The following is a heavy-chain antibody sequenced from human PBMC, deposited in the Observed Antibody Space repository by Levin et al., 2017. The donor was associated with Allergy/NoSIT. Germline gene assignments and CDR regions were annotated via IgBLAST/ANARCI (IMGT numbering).Heavy chain of an antibody. V-gene: IGHV3-30*18. Sequence: GGSLRLSCAASGFPFIRHGMHWVRQTPGKGLEWVAVISYDGSNEYYADSVKDRFTVSRDNSKNTLYLQMNSLRAEDTALYYCAKDRGVYCGGDCYSADYWGQGTLVTVSS. D-gene: IGHD2-21*02. CDR3: AKDRGVYCGGDCYSADY. CDR1: GFPFIRHG. CDR2: ISYDGSNE. J-gene: IGHJ4*02.